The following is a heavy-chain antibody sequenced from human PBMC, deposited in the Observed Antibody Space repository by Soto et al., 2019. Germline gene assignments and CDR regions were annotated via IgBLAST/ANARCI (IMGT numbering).Heavy chain of an antibody. D-gene: IGHD4-17*01. Sequence: TLSLTCTVFGGSVSIGDYLWSWIRQRPGKGLEWIGYIHDSGNTYYNPSLKGRVTISLDTSKNQFSLKVTSMTAADTAVYFCARARGGDSGDYASLFDRWGQGNLVTVSS. CDR3: ARARGGDSGDYASLFDR. V-gene: IGHV4-30-4*01. J-gene: IGHJ5*02. CDR2: IHDSGNT. CDR1: GGSVSIGDYL.